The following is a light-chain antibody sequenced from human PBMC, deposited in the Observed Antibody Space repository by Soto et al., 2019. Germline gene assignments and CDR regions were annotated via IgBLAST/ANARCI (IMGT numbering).Light chain of an antibody. CDR1: QSISSY. CDR2: AAN. CDR3: QQSYGTPGP. J-gene: IGKJ5*01. Sequence: DIQMTQSPSSLSASVGDRVTITCRASQSISSYLNWYQQTPGKAPRLLIYAANSLQSGVPSRFSGSGSETDFTLTINSLQPEDFATYYCQQSYGTPGPFGTGQRLEIK. V-gene: IGKV1-39*01.